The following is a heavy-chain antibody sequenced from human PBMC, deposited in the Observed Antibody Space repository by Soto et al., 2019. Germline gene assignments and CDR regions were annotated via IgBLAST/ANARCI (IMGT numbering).Heavy chain of an antibody. V-gene: IGHV1-8*01. D-gene: IGHD6-19*01. Sequence: ASVKVSCKASGYTFXSYDINWVRQATGQGLEWMGWMNPNSGNTDYAQKFQGRVTMTRNTSISTAYMELSSLRSEDTAVYYCARDYSSGYGMDVWGQGTTVTVSS. CDR1: GYTFXSYD. CDR2: MNPNSGNT. CDR3: ARDYSSGYGMDV. J-gene: IGHJ6*02.